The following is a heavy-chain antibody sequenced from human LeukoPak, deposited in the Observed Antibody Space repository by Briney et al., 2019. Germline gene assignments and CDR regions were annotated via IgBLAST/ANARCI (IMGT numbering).Heavy chain of an antibody. CDR3: ARVGRNHVAFDV. CDR2: ISSSGSTI. V-gene: IGHV3-11*04. CDR1: GFTFSDYY. J-gene: IGHJ3*01. D-gene: IGHD4-23*01. Sequence: GGSLRLSCAASGFTFSDYYMSWIRQAPGKGLEWVSYISSSGSTIYYAESVEGRFSISRDNAKNSLYLQMNSLRAEDTALYYCARVGRNHVAFDVWGHGTMVTVSS.